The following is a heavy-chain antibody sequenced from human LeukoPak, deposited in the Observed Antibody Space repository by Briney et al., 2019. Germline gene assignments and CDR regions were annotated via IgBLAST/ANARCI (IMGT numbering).Heavy chain of an antibody. J-gene: IGHJ3*02. CDR3: ARDSPPPFCSSTSCYTGSAFDI. V-gene: IGHV3-48*01. CDR2: ISSSSSTI. Sequence: PGGSLRLSCAASGFTFSSYSMNWVRQAPGKGLEWVSYISSSSSTIYYADSVKGRFTIPRDNAKNSLYLQMNSLRAEDTAVYYCARDSPPPFCSSTSCYTGSAFDIWGQGTMVTVSS. CDR1: GFTFSSYS. D-gene: IGHD2-2*02.